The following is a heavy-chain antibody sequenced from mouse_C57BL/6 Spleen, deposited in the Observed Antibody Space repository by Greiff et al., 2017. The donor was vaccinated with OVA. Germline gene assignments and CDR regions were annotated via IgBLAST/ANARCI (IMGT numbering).Heavy chain of an antibody. CDR3: ARHEDTGYGYDLAWFAY. J-gene: IGHJ3*01. CDR2: FYPGSGSI. Sequence: QVQLQQSGAELVKPGASVKLSCKASGYTFTEYTIHWVKQRSGQGLEWIGWFYPGSGSIKYNEKFKDKATLTADKSSSTVYMELSRLTSEDSAVYFWARHEDTGYGYDLAWFAYWGQGTLVTVSA. V-gene: IGHV1-62-2*01. D-gene: IGHD2-2*01. CDR1: GYTFTEYT.